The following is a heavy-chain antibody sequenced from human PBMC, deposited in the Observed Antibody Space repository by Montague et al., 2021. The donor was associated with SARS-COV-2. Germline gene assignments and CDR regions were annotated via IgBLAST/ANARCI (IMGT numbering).Heavy chain of an antibody. CDR2: INGGSSVM. J-gene: IGHJ5*02. D-gene: IGHD2-2*01. CDR1: GFNFGVYE. V-gene: IGHV3-48*03. CDR3: APAVPVADDS. Sequence: SLSLSCAASGFNFGVYEMNWVRQTPGKGLEWVSYINGGSSVMYYADSVMGRFTISRDNAESSLYLQVNSLRAEDTAVYYCAPAVPVADDSWGQGTLVAVSS.